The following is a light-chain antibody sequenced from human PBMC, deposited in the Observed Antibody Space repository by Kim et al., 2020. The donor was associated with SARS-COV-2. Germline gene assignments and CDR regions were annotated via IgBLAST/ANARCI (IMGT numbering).Light chain of an antibody. V-gene: IGKV3D-20*01. J-gene: IGKJ4*01. CDR3: QQYGSSRLT. CDR1: QSVSSSY. CDR2: DAS. Sequence: SPVERATLSCGASQSVSSSYLAWYQQKPGLAPRLLIYDASSRATGIPDRFSGSGSGTDFTLTISRLEPEDFAVYYCQQYGSSRLTFGGGTKVDIK.